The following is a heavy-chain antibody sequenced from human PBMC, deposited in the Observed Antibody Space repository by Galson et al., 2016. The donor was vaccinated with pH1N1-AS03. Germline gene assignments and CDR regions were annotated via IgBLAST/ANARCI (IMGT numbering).Heavy chain of an antibody. CDR2: IFARDSDT. Sequence: QSGAEVKKPGEPLKISCKGSGYTFTNYWTAWVRQMPGKGLEWMGLIFARDSDTRYSPSFQGQVTISADKSINTAYLQWSSLKASDTATYYCARATGTAGGVDYWGQGTLVSVSS. CDR3: ARATGTAGGVDY. D-gene: IGHD1-1*01. CDR1: GYTFTNYW. V-gene: IGHV5-51*01. J-gene: IGHJ4*02.